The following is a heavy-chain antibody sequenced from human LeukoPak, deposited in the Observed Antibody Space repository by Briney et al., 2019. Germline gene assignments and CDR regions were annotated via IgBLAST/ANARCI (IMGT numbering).Heavy chain of an antibody. CDR2: IKQDGSEK. CDR3: AVNDGYALQY. J-gene: IGHJ4*02. D-gene: IGHD5-18*01. CDR1: AFIFSSYW. V-gene: IGHV3-7*01. Sequence: GGSLRLSCAASAFIFSSYWMSWVRQAPGKGLEWVANIKQDGSEKYYVDSVKGRFTMSRDNAKNSLHLQMNSLRAEDTAVYYCAVNDGYALQYWGQGTLVTVSS.